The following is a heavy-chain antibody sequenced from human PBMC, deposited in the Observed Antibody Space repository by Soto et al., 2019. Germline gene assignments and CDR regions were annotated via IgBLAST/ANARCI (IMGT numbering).Heavy chain of an antibody. CDR1: GFTFDDYA. J-gene: IGHJ4*01. CDR3: AKDIEHWLVPGGLLLHY. V-gene: IGHV3-9*01. Sequence: EVQLVESGGGLVQPGRSLRLSCAASGFTFDDYAMHWVRQAPGKGLEWVSGISWNSGSIGYADSVKGRFTISRDNAYNSLYLHMNSLRAEDTALYYCAKDIEHWLVPGGLLLHYWVHGTLVTV. D-gene: IGHD6-19*01. CDR2: ISWNSGSI.